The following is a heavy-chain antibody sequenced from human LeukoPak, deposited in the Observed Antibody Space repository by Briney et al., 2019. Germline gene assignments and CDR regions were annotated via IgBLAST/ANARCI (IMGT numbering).Heavy chain of an antibody. CDR1: GGSIGSHY. J-gene: IGHJ4*02. CDR3: ARTPVVPEANFDY. D-gene: IGHD2-2*01. V-gene: IGHV4-59*11. CDR2: IYYSGST. Sequence: SETLSLTCTVSGGSIGSHYWSWIRQPPGKGLEWIGYIYYSGSTNYNPSLKNRVIISVDTSKNQFSLTLSSVTAADTAVYYCARTPVVPEANFDYWGQGTLVTVSS.